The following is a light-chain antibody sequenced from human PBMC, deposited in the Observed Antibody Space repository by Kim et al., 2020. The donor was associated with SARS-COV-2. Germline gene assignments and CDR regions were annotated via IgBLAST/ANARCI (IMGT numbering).Light chain of an antibody. V-gene: IGLV1-40*01. CDR1: SSNIGAGYD. CDR3: QSYDSSLSIVV. Sequence: QSVLTQPPSVSGAPGQRVTISCTGSSSNIGAGYDVQWYEQVPGTAPKLLIYGDNNRPSGVPDLFSGSKSDTSASLAITGLQAEDEADYYCQSYDSSLSIVVFGGGTQLTVL. CDR2: GDN. J-gene: IGLJ2*01.